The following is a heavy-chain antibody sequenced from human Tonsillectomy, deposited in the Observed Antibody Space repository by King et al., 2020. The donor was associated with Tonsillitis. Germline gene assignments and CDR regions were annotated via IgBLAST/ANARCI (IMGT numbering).Heavy chain of an antibody. CDR3: AREGSIWFGDLNNYYGMDI. D-gene: IGHD3-10*01. CDR2: ITSNSTHL. V-gene: IGHV3-21*01. Sequence: VQLVESGGGLVKPGGSLRLSCAASGFTFSNYSMNWVRQAPGKGLEWVSSITSNSTHLYYADSVKGRFILSRDDAKNSVYLQMNSLRAEDTAVYYCAREGSIWFGDLNNYYGMDIWGQGTTVTVSS. CDR1: GFTFSNYS. J-gene: IGHJ6*02.